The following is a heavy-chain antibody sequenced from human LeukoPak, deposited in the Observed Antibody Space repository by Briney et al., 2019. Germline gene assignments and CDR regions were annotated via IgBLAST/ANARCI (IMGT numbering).Heavy chain of an antibody. J-gene: IGHJ4*02. CDR1: GFTFSSYG. V-gene: IGHV3-30*18. CDR3: AKDTGLGF. CDR2: ISYDGSNK. D-gene: IGHD4-17*01. Sequence: PGGSLRLSCAASGFTFSSYGMHWVRQAPGKGLEWVAVISYDGSNKYYADSVKGRFTISRDNSKNTLYLQMNSLRAEDTAVYYCAKDTGLGFWGQGTLSPSPQ.